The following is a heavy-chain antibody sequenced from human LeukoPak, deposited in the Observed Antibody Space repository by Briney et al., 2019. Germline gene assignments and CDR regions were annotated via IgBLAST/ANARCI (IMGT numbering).Heavy chain of an antibody. Sequence: GGSLRLSCAASGFAFSGDNMNSVRQAPGKGLEWVSFIGSSGSYIKYADSVKGRFTISRDNAKNSLYLQMNSLRAEDTAMYFCARDRAIDIRAYDIWGQGTMVTVSS. CDR1: GFAFSGDN. V-gene: IGHV3-21*01. CDR2: IGSSGSYI. D-gene: IGHD5-12*01. CDR3: ARDRAIDIRAYDI. J-gene: IGHJ3*02.